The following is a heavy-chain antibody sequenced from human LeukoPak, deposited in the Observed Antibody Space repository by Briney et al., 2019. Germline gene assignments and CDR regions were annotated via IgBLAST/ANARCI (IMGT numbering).Heavy chain of an antibody. CDR3: ARQNGGIAARLDY. V-gene: IGHV5-51*01. J-gene: IGHJ4*02. D-gene: IGHD6-13*01. CDR1: GYTITHNW. CDR2: LYPGDSDI. Sequence: GESLKISCKVSGYTITHNWIGWVRQMPGKGLEWMGMLYPGDSDIRYSPSFQGQVTISADKSIGTAYLQWSSLKASDTAMYYCARQNGGIAARLDYWGQGTLVTVSS.